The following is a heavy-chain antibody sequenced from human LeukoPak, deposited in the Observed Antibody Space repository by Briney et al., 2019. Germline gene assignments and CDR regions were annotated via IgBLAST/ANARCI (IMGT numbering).Heavy chain of an antibody. Sequence: PGGSLRLSCAASGFTFSSYGLHWVRQAPGKGLEWVSFIRYDENHKYYADSVKGRFTISRDDSKNTLYLQMNSLRTEDTAVYYCAKDGGIAALHYWXQGTLVTVSS. V-gene: IGHV3-30*02. CDR1: GFTFSSYG. J-gene: IGHJ4*02. CDR3: AKDGGIAALHY. CDR2: IRYDENHK. D-gene: IGHD6-13*01.